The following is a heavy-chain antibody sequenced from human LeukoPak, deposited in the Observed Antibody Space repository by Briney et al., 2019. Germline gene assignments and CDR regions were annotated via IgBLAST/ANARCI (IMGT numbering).Heavy chain of an antibody. Sequence: GESLKISCKGSGYTFSSYWVGWVRQVPGKGLEWMAIIYPGDSDIRYSPSFQGQVTISADKSISTAYLQWSSLKASDTAIYYCTRPRGDPVTTVVTYFDYWGLGTLVTVSS. J-gene: IGHJ4*02. D-gene: IGHD4-23*01. CDR1: GYTFSSYW. CDR3: TRPRGDPVTTVVTYFDY. V-gene: IGHV5-51*01. CDR2: IYPGDSDI.